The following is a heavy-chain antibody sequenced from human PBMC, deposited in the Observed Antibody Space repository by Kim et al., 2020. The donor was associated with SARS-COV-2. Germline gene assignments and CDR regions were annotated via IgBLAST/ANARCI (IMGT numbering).Heavy chain of an antibody. CDR2: ISGSGGST. V-gene: IGHV3-23*01. CDR1: GFTFSSYA. J-gene: IGHJ6*02. Sequence: GGSLRLSCAASGFTFSSYAMSWVRQAPGKGLEWVSAISGSGGSTYYADSVKGRFTISRDNSKNTLYLQMNSLRAEDTAVYYCAKGSRYQLLNYYYYGMDVWGQGTTVTVSS. D-gene: IGHD2-2*01. CDR3: AKGSRYQLLNYYYYGMDV.